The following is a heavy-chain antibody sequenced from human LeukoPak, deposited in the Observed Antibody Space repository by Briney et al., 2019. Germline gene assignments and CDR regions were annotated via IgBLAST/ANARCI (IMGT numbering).Heavy chain of an antibody. Sequence: HPGASLRLSCAASGFTFTNYAMYWVRQAPGKGLEWVSAVSGRDDSTYYADSVKGRFTISRDTSKNTLYLQMNSLRAEDTAVYYCAKWGGYDILTGYYDPDYWGQGTLVTVSS. V-gene: IGHV3-23*01. D-gene: IGHD3-9*01. CDR1: GFTFTNYA. CDR3: AKWGGYDILTGYYDPDY. J-gene: IGHJ4*02. CDR2: VSGRDDST.